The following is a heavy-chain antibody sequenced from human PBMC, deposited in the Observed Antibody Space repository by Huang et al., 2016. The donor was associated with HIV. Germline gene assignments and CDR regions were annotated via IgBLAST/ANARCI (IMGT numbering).Heavy chain of an antibody. CDR2: INHGGNT. J-gene: IGHJ5*02. CDR3: ARMFWSGYSRFKNWFDP. D-gene: IGHD3-3*01. V-gene: IGHV4-34*01. Sequence: QVQLQQWGAGLLKPSETLSLSCVVYDGSFNSYYWSWVRQSPGKGLEWIGEINHGGNTNHNPSVKIRVIMSVDTSKNQFSLNLTSVTAADTAVYYCARMFWSGYSRFKNWFDPWGQGTLVTVSS. CDR1: DGSFNSYY.